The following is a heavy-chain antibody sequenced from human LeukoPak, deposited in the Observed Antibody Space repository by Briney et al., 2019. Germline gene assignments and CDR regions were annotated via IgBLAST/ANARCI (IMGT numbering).Heavy chain of an antibody. CDR3: ATVSVRRGGYYYYYGMDV. CDR1: GYTLTELS. CDR2: FDPEDGET. D-gene: IGHD3-10*01. Sequence: GASVTVSFTVSGYTLTELSMHWVRQAPGKGLEWMGGFDPEDGETIYAQKFQGRVTMTEDTSTDTAYMELSSLRSEDTAVYYCATVSVRRGGYYYYYGMDVWGQGTTVTVSS. J-gene: IGHJ6*02. V-gene: IGHV1-24*01.